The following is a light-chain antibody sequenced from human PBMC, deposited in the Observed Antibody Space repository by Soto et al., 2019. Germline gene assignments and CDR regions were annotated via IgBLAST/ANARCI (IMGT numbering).Light chain of an antibody. CDR1: SSNIGTGYD. CDR3: QSYDSTLLGV. Sequence: QLVLTQPPSVSGAPGQRVTISCTGSSSNIGTGYDVHWYQQVPGSAPKVLIYGNTNRPSGVPDRFSGSKSGTSASLAITGLQADDEADYYCQSYDSTLLGVFGGGTKVTVL. CDR2: GNT. V-gene: IGLV1-40*01. J-gene: IGLJ2*01.